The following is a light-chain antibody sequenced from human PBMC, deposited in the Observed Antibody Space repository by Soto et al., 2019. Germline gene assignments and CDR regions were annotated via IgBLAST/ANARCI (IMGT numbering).Light chain of an antibody. CDR2: DAS. Sequence: EIVLTQSPATLSLSPGERAPLSGRASQSVSAYLAWYQQKPGQAPRLLIYDASNRATGIPGRFSGSGSGTDFTLTISSLEPEDFAVYYCQQRGNWPRTFGQGTKVAIK. J-gene: IGKJ1*01. CDR3: QQRGNWPRT. CDR1: QSVSAY. V-gene: IGKV3-11*01.